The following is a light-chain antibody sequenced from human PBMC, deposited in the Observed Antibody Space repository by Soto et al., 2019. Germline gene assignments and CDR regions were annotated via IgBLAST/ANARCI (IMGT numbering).Light chain of an antibody. CDR2: GAS. CDR1: QRMTNNF. V-gene: IGKV3-20*01. J-gene: IGKJ2*01. CDR3: QQYGRLPFT. Sequence: EIVLTQSPDTLTLSPGERVTLSCRASQRMTNNFLAWFQQKPGLAPRLLIHGASTRASGVPDRFTVGGSGTDFVLTISRVEPEDFAVYYYQQYGRLPFTLGQGTQLQIK.